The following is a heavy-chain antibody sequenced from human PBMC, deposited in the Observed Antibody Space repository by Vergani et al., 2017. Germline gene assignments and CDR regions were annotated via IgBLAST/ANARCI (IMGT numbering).Heavy chain of an antibody. Sequence: QVQLVQSGAEVKKPGSSVKVSCKASGGTFSSYAISWVRQDPGQGLEWMGGIIPIFGTANYAQKFQGRVTITADESTSTAYMELSSLRSEDTAVYYCAGTAARSYYYFYYGMDVWGQGSTVTVSS. CDR1: GGTFSSYA. CDR3: AGTAARSYYYFYYGMDV. J-gene: IGHJ6*02. V-gene: IGHV1-69*12. CDR2: IIPIFGTA. D-gene: IGHD2-2*01.